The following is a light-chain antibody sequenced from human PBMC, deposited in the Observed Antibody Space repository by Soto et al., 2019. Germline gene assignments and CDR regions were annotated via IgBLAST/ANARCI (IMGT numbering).Light chain of an antibody. V-gene: IGLV2-14*01. Sequence: ALTQPASVSGSPGQSITISCTGTSSDVGGYNFVSWYQQHPGKAPKLMIFEVNNRPSGVSNRFSGSKSGNTASLTISGLQAEDEADYYCSSWTSSSTQVLGGGTKLTVL. CDR3: SSWTSSSTQV. CDR2: EVN. J-gene: IGLJ2*01. CDR1: SSDVGGYNF.